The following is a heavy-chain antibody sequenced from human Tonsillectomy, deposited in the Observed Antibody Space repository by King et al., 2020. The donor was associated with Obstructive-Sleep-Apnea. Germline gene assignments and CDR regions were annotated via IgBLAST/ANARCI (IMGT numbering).Heavy chain of an antibody. J-gene: IGHJ4*02. CDR3: SRHLLSGSSPRFDY. CDR1: GYSFTNYW. V-gene: IGHV5-51*01. D-gene: IGHD3-10*01. Sequence: QLVQSGAEVKKPGESLKISCKGSGYSFTNYWIGWVRQMPGKGLEWMGNIYPGDSDTRYSPSFQGHVTISADKSISTAYLQWSSLKASGTAMYYGSRHLLSGSSPRFDYWGQGTLVTVSS. CDR2: IYPGDSDT.